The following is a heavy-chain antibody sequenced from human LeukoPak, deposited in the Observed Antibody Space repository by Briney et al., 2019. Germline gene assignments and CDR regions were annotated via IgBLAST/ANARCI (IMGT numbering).Heavy chain of an antibody. V-gene: IGHV1-69*04. CDR2: IIPILGIA. CDR3: ARDGYIVVVVAANPRSNYYYGMDV. Sequence: GASVKVSCKASGGTFSSYAISWVRQAPGQGLEWMRRIIPILGIANYAQKFQGRVTITADKSTSTAYMELSSLRSEDTAVYYCARDGYIVVVVAANPRSNYYYGMDVWGQGTTVTVSS. CDR1: GGTFSSYA. J-gene: IGHJ6*02. D-gene: IGHD2-15*01.